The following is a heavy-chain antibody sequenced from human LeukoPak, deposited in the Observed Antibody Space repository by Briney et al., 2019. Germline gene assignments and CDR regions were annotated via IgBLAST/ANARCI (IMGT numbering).Heavy chain of an antibody. CDR1: GGTFSSYT. CDR3: ARGNDSSGYYSDY. D-gene: IGHD3-22*01. Sequence: SVKVSCKASGGTFSSYTISWVRQAPGQGLEWMGGIIPIFGTANYAQKFQGRVTITADESTSTAYMELSSLRSEDTAVYYCARGNDSSGYYSDYWGQGTLVTVSS. J-gene: IGHJ4*02. V-gene: IGHV1-69*01. CDR2: IIPIFGTA.